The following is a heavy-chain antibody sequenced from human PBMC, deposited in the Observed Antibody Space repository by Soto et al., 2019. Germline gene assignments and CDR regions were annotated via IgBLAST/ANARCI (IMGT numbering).Heavy chain of an antibody. J-gene: IGHJ5*02. D-gene: IGHD2-8*01. V-gene: IGHV4-59*01. CDR1: GGSISHYY. CDR3: ARDRSTYGGGGTGEVKENWFDP. Sequence: SETLSLTCTVSGGSISHYYWSWIRQSPGKGLEWIGYAYYSGSTDYNPSLKSRVTMSVDTSKNQVSPKLNSVTTADTAVYYCARDRSTYGGGGTGEVKENWFDPWGPGTLVTVSS. CDR2: AYYSGST.